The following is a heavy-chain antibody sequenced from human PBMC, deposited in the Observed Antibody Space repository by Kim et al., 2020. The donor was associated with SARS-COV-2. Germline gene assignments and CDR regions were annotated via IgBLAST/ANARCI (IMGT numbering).Heavy chain of an antibody. CDR3: TSRLWFGEHPYYYYGMDV. Sequence: VKGRFTISRDDSKTTAYLQMNSLKTEDTAVYYCTSRLWFGEHPYYYYGMDVWGQGTTVTVSS. J-gene: IGHJ6*02. V-gene: IGHV3-73*01. D-gene: IGHD3-10*01.